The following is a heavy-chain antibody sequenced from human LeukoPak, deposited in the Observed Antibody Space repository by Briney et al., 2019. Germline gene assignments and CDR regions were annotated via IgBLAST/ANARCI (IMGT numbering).Heavy chain of an antibody. CDR3: ARDKGIVATISDQYYYYYMDV. D-gene: IGHD5-12*01. Sequence: SETLSLTYTVSGGSISSSSYYWGWIRQPPGKGLEWIGSIYYSGSTYYNPSLKSRVTISVDTSKNQFSLKLSSVTAADTAVYYCARDKGIVATISDQYYYYYMDVWGKGTTVTISS. J-gene: IGHJ6*03. CDR2: IYYSGST. V-gene: IGHV4-39*07. CDR1: GGSISSSSYY.